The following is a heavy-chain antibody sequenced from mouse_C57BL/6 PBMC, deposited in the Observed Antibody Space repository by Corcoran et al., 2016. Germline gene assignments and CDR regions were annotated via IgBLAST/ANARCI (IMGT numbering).Heavy chain of an antibody. CDR3: ARFFYDGYHFDY. CDR2: IFPGSGST. CDR1: GYTFTDYY. Sequence: QVQLQQSGPELVKPGASVKISCKASGYTFTDYYINWVKQRPGQGLEWIGWIFPGSGSTYYNEKFKGKATLTVDKSSSTASMLLSSLTSEDSAVYFCARFFYDGYHFDYWGQGTTLTVSS. V-gene: IGHV1-75*01. D-gene: IGHD2-3*01. J-gene: IGHJ2*01.